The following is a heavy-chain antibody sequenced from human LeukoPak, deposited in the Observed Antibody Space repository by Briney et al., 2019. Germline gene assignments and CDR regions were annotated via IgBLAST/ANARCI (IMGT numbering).Heavy chain of an antibody. V-gene: IGHV3-20*04. Sequence: GGSLRLSCAVSVYTFAPYVMRSVRQVPGKGLEWVSGISWNGLSTGYADSVRGRFTIFRENDKDSVFLQMNSLRVEDSAFYYCTRAPRGGVPVSWGQGILVTVSS. CDR2: ISWNGLST. CDR1: VYTFAPYV. D-gene: IGHD2-8*02. J-gene: IGHJ5*02. CDR3: TRAPRGGVPVS.